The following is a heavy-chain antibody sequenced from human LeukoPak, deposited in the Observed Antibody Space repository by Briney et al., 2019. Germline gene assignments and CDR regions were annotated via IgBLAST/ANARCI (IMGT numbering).Heavy chain of an antibody. CDR3: ARQASLAARITY. CDR2: IYPGDSDT. Sequence: GESLKISCQGSGYTFTKYWIVWLRQMPGKGLEWMAIIYPGDSDTRYSPSFQGQVTISADKSISTAYLQWSSLKASDTAMYYCARQASLAARITYWGQGTLVTVSS. D-gene: IGHD6-6*01. CDR1: GYTFTKYW. J-gene: IGHJ4*02. V-gene: IGHV5-51*01.